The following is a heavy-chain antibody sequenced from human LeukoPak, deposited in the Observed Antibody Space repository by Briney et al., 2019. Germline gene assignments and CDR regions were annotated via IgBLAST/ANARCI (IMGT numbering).Heavy chain of an antibody. CDR2: TYYRSKWYN. Sequence: SQTVSLTCAISGDSVSRNRAAWNWIRQSPSRGLEWLGRTYYRSKWYNDYAVSVKSRITINPNTSKNQFSLQLNSVPPEDTAVYYCARGDPPPHNWFDPWGQGTLVTVSS. CDR1: GDSVSRNRAA. J-gene: IGHJ5*02. CDR3: ARGDPPPHNWFDP. D-gene: IGHD2-21*02. V-gene: IGHV6-1*01.